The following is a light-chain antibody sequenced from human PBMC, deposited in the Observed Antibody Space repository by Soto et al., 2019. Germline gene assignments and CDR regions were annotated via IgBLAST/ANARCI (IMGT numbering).Light chain of an antibody. CDR1: SSDVGGYNY. J-gene: IGLJ1*01. CDR2: EVT. CDR3: SSYTNINTRACV. Sequence: SVLTQPASVSGSPGQSITISRTGTSSDVGGYNYVSWYQQHPGKAPKLIIYEVTDRPSGVSNRFSGSKSGNTASLTISGLQAEDEAEYYCSSYTNINTRACVFGTGTKVTVL. V-gene: IGLV2-14*01.